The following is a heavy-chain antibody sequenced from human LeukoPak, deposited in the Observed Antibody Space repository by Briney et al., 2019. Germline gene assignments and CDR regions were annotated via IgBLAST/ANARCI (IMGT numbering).Heavy chain of an antibody. CDR3: ARHRMYYYDSSGRGVADAFDI. Sequence: SETLSLTCTVSGGSISSSSYYWGWIRQPPGKGLEWNGSIYYSGSTYYNPSLKSRVTISVDTSKNQFSLKLSSVTAADTAVYYCARHRMYYYDSSGRGVADAFDIWGQGTMVTVSS. V-gene: IGHV4-39*01. CDR1: GGSISSSSYY. CDR2: IYYSGST. J-gene: IGHJ3*02. D-gene: IGHD3-22*01.